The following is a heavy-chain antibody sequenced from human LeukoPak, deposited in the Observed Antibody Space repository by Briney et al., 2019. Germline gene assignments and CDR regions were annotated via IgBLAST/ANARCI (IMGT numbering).Heavy chain of an antibody. Sequence: ASVKVSCKASGYTFNSYGISWVRQAPGQGLEWMGWISAHNGNKNYEEKVQGRVTMTTGTSTSTAYMELRSLRSDDTAVYYCARDKGTVSTYYYYFMDVWGKGTTVSVSS. J-gene: IGHJ6*03. CDR3: ARDKGTVSTYYYYFMDV. CDR1: GYTFNSYG. V-gene: IGHV1-18*01. CDR2: ISAHNGNK. D-gene: IGHD1/OR15-1a*01.